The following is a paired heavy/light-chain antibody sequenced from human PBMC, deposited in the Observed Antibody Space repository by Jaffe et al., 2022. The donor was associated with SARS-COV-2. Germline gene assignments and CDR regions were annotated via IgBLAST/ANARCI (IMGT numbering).Heavy chain of an antibody. CDR1: GYTFTSYG. V-gene: IGHV1-18*01. CDR2: IGTYNQRT. CDR3: ARGGAPQDYYYGMDV. Sequence: QDQLVQSGAEVKKPGASVTVSCKASGYTFTSYGITWVRQAPGQGLEWMGWIGTYNQRTNFLQKFQGRVTMTTDTSTKTVYMELRSLTSDDTAVYYCARGGAPQDYYYGMDVWGQGTTVTVS. J-gene: IGHJ6*02. D-gene: IGHD3-16*01.
Light chain of an antibody. CDR1: QSISNW. CDR3: QQYNSFSLP. Sequence: DIQMTQSPSTLSASVGDRVTITCRASQSISNWLAWYQKKPGKAPKLLIYLASTLQSGVPSRFSGSGSGTEFTLTISSLQPDDFATYFCQQYNSFSLPFGGGTKVEIK. CDR2: LAS. J-gene: IGKJ4*01. V-gene: IGKV1-5*03.